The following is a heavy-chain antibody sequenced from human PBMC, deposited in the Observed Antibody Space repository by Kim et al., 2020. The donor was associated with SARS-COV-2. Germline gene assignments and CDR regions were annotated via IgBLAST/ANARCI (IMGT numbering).Heavy chain of an antibody. J-gene: IGHJ4*02. CDR1: GFSVGNNQ. D-gene: IGHD1-20*01. CDR3: LAAGDNSN. Sequence: GGSLRLSCEVSGFSVGNNQMTWFRQAPGKGLEWVSLIHGSGGTRYADAVKGRFTISRDNSKNTVYLQMNRLRAEDTAVYYCLAAGDNSNWGQGTLVTISS. CDR2: IHGSGGT. V-gene: IGHV3-53*01.